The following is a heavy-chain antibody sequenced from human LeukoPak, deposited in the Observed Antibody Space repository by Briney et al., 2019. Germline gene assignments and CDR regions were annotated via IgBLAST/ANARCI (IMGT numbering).Heavy chain of an antibody. J-gene: IGHJ4*02. V-gene: IGHV4-34*01. D-gene: IGHD6-13*01. CDR2: INHSGST. CDR3: ARGLYSNSDY. Sequence: PSETLSLTCAVYGGSFSGYYWSWIRQPPGKGLEWIGEINHSGSTNYNPSLKSRVTISVDTSKNQFSLKLSSVTAADTAVYYCARGLYSNSDYWGQGTLVTVSS. CDR1: GGSFSGYY.